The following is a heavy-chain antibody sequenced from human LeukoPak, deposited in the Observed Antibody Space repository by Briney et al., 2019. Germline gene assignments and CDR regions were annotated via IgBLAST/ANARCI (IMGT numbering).Heavy chain of an antibody. J-gene: IGHJ4*02. CDR2: ISGSGGST. V-gene: IGHV3-23*01. D-gene: IGHD4-17*01. Sequence: GSLRLSCAASGFTFSSYGMSWVRQAPGKGLEWVSAISGSGGSTYYADSVKGRFTISRDNSKNTLYLQMNSLRAEDTAVYYCAKGPYGDYPLEGEYYFDYWGQGTLVTVSS. CDR3: AKGPYGDYPLEGEYYFDY. CDR1: GFTFSSYG.